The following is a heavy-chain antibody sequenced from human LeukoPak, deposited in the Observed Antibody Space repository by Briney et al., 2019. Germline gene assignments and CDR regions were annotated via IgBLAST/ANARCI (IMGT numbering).Heavy chain of an antibody. Sequence: GGSLRLSCAASGFTFSSYSMTWVRQAPGKGLEWVSSISSSSSYIYHADSLKGRFTISRDNAKNSLSLQMNSLRDEDTAVYYCASRIYGGNSGFDYWGQGTLVTVSS. CDR3: ASRIYGGNSGFDY. CDR1: GFTFSSYS. J-gene: IGHJ4*02. D-gene: IGHD4-23*01. CDR2: ISSSSSYI. V-gene: IGHV3-21*01.